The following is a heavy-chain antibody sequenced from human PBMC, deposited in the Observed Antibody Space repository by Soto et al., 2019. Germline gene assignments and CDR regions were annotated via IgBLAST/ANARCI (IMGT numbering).Heavy chain of an antibody. CDR1: GFTFSSYA. Sequence: EVQLLESGGRLVQPGASLRLSCAASGFTFSSYAMSWVRQAPGKGLEWVPAIGSGGITPYADSVEGRFTISRDNSKNTLYLEMNSLRAEDSAVDYCAKDRQSGTSWGQGTLVTVSS. V-gene: IGHV3-23*01. J-gene: IGHJ5*02. CDR3: AKDRQSGTS. D-gene: IGHD1-1*01. CDR2: IGSGGIT.